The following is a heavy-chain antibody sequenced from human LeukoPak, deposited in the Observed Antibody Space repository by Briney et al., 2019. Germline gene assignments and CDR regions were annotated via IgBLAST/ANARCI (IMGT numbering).Heavy chain of an antibody. V-gene: IGHV3-74*03. CDR1: GLTFSSYW. J-gene: IGHJ4*02. Sequence: GGSLRLSCAASGLTFSSYWMLWVRQAPGKGLVWVSRLHSDGSSTAYADSVKGRFTISRDNAKNTLYLQMNSLRAEDTAVYYCARDLADSYLFDYWGQGTLVTVSS. CDR2: LHSDGSST. D-gene: IGHD3-10*01. CDR3: ARDLADSYLFDY.